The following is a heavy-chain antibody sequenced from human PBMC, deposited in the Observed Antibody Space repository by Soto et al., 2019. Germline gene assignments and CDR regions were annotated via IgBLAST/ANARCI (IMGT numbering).Heavy chain of an antibody. V-gene: IGHV3-23*01. J-gene: IGHJ4*02. CDR1: GFTFSSYA. Sequence: ACLTRSFAASGFTFSSYAVSWVRQAPGRGPEWISSISGSGSTIYYADSVKGRFTISRDNSKNTLYLQMSSLRAEDTAVYYCAKVFYYYDSSGYYYFDCWGQGTLVTVSS. CDR3: AKVFYYYDSSGYYYFDC. D-gene: IGHD3-22*01. CDR2: ISGSGSTI.